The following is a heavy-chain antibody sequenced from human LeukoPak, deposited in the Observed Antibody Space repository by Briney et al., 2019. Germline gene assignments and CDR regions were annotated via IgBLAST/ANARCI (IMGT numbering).Heavy chain of an antibody. V-gene: IGHV4-59*01. Sequence: SETLFLTCTVSGGSMSDYYWSWIRQPPGKGLEWIGYIYSTGSTNYNPSLQSRATISVDTSKNQFSLKLSSVTAADTALYYCARDYSMTHAFDIWGQGTLVTVSS. CDR1: GGSMSDYY. D-gene: IGHD1-26*01. CDR3: ARDYSMTHAFDI. CDR2: IYSTGST. J-gene: IGHJ3*02.